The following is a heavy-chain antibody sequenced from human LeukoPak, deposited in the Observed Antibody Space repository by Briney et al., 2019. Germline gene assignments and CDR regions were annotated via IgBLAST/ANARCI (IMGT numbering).Heavy chain of an antibody. CDR3: ARDQTGFGELLWD. D-gene: IGHD3-10*01. CDR1: GFTISSYA. Sequence: PGGSLRLSCAASGFTISSYAMHWVRQAPGKGLEWVAVISYDGSNKYYADSVKGRFTISRDNSKNTLYLQMNSLRAEDTAVYYCARDQTGFGELLWDWGQGTLVTVSS. J-gene: IGHJ4*02. V-gene: IGHV3-30*04. CDR2: ISYDGSNK.